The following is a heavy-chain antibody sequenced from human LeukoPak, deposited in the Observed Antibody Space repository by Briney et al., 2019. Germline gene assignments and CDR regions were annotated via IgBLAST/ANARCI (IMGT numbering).Heavy chain of an antibody. J-gene: IGHJ4*02. Sequence: PSETLSLTCTVSGGSISSYYWSWIRQPPGKGLEWIGSIYYSWCTKYNPSLKSRVTKSVDTSKNHFSLRLSSVTAADTAVYYCARDAEYCSGGSCYAYYFDYWGQGPLVTVSS. CDR1: GGSISSYY. CDR3: ARDAEYCSGGSCYAYYFDY. V-gene: IGHV4-59*01. CDR2: IYYSWCT. D-gene: IGHD2-15*01.